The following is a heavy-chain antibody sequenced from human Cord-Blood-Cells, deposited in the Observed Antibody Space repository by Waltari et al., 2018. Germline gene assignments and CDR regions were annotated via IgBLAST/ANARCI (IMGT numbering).Heavy chain of an antibody. D-gene: IGHD3-10*01. CDR2: INPSGGST. CDR3: ARGFSDYWYFDL. J-gene: IGHJ2*01. Sequence: QVQLVQSGAEVKKPGASVKVSCKESGSTFTSYYMHCVRQAPGQGLECMGIINPSGGSTSYAQKFQGRVTMTRDTSTSTVYMELSSLRSEDTAVYYCARGFSDYWYFDLWGRGTLVTVSS. V-gene: IGHV1-46*01. CDR1: GSTFTSYY.